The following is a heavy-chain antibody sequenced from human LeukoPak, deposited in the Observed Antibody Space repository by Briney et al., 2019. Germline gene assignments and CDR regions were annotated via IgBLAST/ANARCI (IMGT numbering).Heavy chain of an antibody. D-gene: IGHD3-10*01. V-gene: IGHV3-23*01. CDR3: AKVTGSGI. CDR1: GFTVSVYG. CDR2: ISGSGSTT. Sequence: PGGSLRLSCAASGFTVSVYGMHWVRQAPGKGLEWVSAISGSGSTTYYADSVKGRFTISRDDSKNTLYLQMNSLRAEDTAVYYCAKVTGSGIWGQGTLVIVSS. J-gene: IGHJ4*02.